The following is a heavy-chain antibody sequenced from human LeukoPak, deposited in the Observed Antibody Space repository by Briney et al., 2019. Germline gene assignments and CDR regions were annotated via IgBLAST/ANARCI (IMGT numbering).Heavy chain of an antibody. V-gene: IGHV3-7*03. J-gene: IGHJ6*02. CDR1: GFTFSSYW. D-gene: IGHD3-16*01. CDR2: INHNGNVN. CDR3: ARGGGLDV. Sequence: QPGGSLRLSGAASGFTFSSYWMNWDRQAPGKGLEWVASINHNGNVNYYVDFVKGRFTISRDNAKNSLYLQMSNLRAEDTAVYFCARGGGLDVWGQGATVTVSS.